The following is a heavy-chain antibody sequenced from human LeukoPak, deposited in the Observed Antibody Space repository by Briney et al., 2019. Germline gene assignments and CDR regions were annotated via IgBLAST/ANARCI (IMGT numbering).Heavy chain of an antibody. CDR1: GGSISSSSYY. CDR3: ARPTSSGWTPFGN. V-gene: IGHV4-39*01. J-gene: IGHJ4*02. Sequence: SGTLSLTCTVSGGSISSSSYYWGWIRQPPGKGLEWIGSIYYSGSTYYNPSLKSRVTISVDTSKNQFSLKLTSVTAADTAVYYCARPTSSGWTPFGNWGQGTLVTVSS. CDR2: IYYSGST. D-gene: IGHD6-19*01.